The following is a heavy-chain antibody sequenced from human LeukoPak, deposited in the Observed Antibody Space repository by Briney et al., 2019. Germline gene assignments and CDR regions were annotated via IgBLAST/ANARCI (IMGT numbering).Heavy chain of an antibody. D-gene: IGHD6-19*01. Sequence: SETLSLNCTVSGGSISSYYWSWIRQPPGKGLEWIGWFYYSGGTYFNPSLGSRVTISADTSRNHLSLNLRSLTAADTAVYYCARHSSGWHFDSWGQGALVTVSS. CDR1: GGSISSYY. J-gene: IGHJ4*02. V-gene: IGHV4-59*13. CDR2: FYYSGGT. CDR3: ARHSSGWHFDS.